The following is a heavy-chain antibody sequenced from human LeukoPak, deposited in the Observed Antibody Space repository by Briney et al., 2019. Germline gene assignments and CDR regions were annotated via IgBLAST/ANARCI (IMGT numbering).Heavy chain of an antibody. V-gene: IGHV3-74*01. CDR3: ARTSPTSHFDF. J-gene: IGHJ4*02. CDR2: INGDGSSS. Sequence: PGGPLRLSCAASGFTFTTYWMHWVRQAPGKGLVWVSRINGDGSSSNYADSVKGRFTISRDNARNTLYLQMNSLRAEDTALYYCARTSPTSHFDFWGQGTLVTVSS. CDR1: GFTFTTYW. D-gene: IGHD3-16*01.